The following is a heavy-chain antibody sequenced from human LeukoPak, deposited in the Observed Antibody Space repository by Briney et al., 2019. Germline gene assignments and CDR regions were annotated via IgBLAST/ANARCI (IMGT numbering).Heavy chain of an antibody. Sequence: PGGSLRLSCPASGFTFSSFEMAWVRQPPGKGLEWVSYISDSGNTIKYADSVKGRFTISRDYAKNSLYLQMNSLRVEDTAVYYCAGGPQYSGSYAYWGQGTLVTISS. V-gene: IGHV3-48*03. CDR2: ISDSGNTI. J-gene: IGHJ4*02. D-gene: IGHD1-26*01. CDR3: AGGPQYSGSYAY. CDR1: GFTFSSFE.